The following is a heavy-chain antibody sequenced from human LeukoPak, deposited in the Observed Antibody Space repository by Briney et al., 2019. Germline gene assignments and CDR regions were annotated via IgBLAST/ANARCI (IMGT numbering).Heavy chain of an antibody. D-gene: IGHD3-22*01. Sequence: PSETLSLTCTVSGGSISSYYWSWIRQPPGKGLEWIGYIYYSGSTNYNPSLKSRVTISVDTSKNQFSLKLSSVTAADTAVYYCASSFYYYDSSGYYGDWGQGTLVTVSS. CDR3: ASSFYYYDSSGYYGD. CDR2: IYYSGST. J-gene: IGHJ4*02. V-gene: IGHV4-59*01. CDR1: GGSISSYY.